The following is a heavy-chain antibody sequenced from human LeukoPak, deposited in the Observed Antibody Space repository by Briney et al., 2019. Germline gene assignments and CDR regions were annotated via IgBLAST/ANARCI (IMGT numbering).Heavy chain of an antibody. J-gene: IGHJ4*02. CDR1: GGSISSGSYY. CDR2: IYTSGST. D-gene: IGHD3-10*01. V-gene: IGHV4-61*02. Sequence: SQTLSLTCTVSGGSISSGSYYWSWIRQPAGKGLEWIGRIYTSGSTNYNPSLKSRVTISVDTSKNQFTLKLSSVTAADTAVYYCARVGEYYYGSGSSYFDYRGQGTLVTVSS. CDR3: ARVGEYYYGSGSSYFDY.